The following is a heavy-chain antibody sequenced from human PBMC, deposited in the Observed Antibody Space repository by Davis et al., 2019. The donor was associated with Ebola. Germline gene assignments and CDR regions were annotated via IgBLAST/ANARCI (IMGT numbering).Heavy chain of an antibody. CDR3: AKDHWVRGVIVVHYYYYGMDV. J-gene: IGHJ6*02. V-gene: IGHV3-7*01. Sequence: PGGSLRLSCAASGFTFSSYWMSWVRQAPGKGLEWVANIKQDGSEKYYVDSVKGRFTISRDNSKNTLYLQMNSLRAEDTAVYYCAKDHWVRGVIVVHYYYYGMDVWGQGTTVTVSS. D-gene: IGHD3-10*01. CDR1: GFTFSSYW. CDR2: IKQDGSEK.